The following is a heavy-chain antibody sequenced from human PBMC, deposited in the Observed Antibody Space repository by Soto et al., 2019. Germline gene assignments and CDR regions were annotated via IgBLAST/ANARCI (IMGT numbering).Heavy chain of an antibody. CDR1: GGSVSSGSYY. CDR3: AKGFRYCSGGSCLGALDI. D-gene: IGHD2-15*01. J-gene: IGHJ3*02. V-gene: IGHV4-61*01. Sequence: SESLSLTCTVSGGSVSSGSYYWSLIRQPPGKGLEWIGYIYYSGSTNYNPSLKSRVTISVDTSKNQFSLKLSSVTAADTAVYYCAKGFRYCSGGSCLGALDICGQGTMVTVS. CDR2: IYYSGST.